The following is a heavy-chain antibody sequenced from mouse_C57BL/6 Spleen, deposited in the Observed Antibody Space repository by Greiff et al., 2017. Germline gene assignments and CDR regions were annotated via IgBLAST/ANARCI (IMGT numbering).Heavy chain of an antibody. CDR2: INPSRGYL. CDR3: ARSLTGTEDFGV. V-gene: IGHV1-7*01. D-gene: IGHD4-1*01. J-gene: IGHJ1*03. Sequence: QVQLKQSGPELAKPGPSVKLSCKVSGYTFPSYWMHWVNQRPGQGLEWIGDINPSRGYLKNNQKFKEKATLTADKSSSTAYMLLNSLTYEDSAVYYCARSLTGTEDFGVWGTGTTVTVSS. CDR1: GYTFPSYW.